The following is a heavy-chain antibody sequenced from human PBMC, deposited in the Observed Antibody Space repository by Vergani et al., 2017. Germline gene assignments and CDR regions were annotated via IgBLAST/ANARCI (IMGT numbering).Heavy chain of an antibody. CDR3: AKGIYYDFWSGYWAGADYYGMDV. CDR2: IRYDGSNK. D-gene: IGHD3-3*01. J-gene: IGHJ6*02. Sequence: QVQLVESGGGVVQPGGSLRLSCAASGFTFSSYGMHWVRQAPGKGLEWVAFIRYDGSNKYYADSVKGRFTISRDNSKNTLYLQMNSLRAEDTAVYYCAKGIYYDFWSGYWAGADYYGMDVWGQGTTVTVSS. CDR1: GFTFSSYG. V-gene: IGHV3-30*02.